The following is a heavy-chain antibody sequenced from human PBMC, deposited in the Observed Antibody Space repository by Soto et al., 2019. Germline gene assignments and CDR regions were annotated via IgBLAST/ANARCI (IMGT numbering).Heavy chain of an antibody. Sequence: EVQLLESGGGLVQPGGSLRLSCAASGFTFSSYAMSWVRQAPGKGLEWVSAISGSGGSTYYANSVKGRFTISRDNSNNALYISMTCLRLHDLAVYYCPKKGKDLLITISGVVSDLPIQFGYRAKETMATV. D-gene: IGHD3-3*01. CDR1: GFTFSSYA. J-gene: IGHJ4*02. V-gene: IGHV3-23*01. CDR3: PKKGKDLLITISGVVSDLPIQFGY. CDR2: ISGSGGST.